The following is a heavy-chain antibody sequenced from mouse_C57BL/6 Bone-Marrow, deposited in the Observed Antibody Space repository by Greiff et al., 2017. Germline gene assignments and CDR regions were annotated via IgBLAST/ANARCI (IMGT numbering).Heavy chain of an antibody. CDR1: GFSLTSYG. V-gene: IGHV2-9*01. CDR3: AKHPLP. J-gene: IGHJ3*01. Sequence: QVQLKQSGPGLVAPSQSLSLTCTVSGFSLTSYGVDWVRQPPGKGLEWLGAVWGGGSTNYNSALMYRLSISEDNSKSQVFLKMNSRLADDTAVYYCAKHPLPWGQGTLGTVSA. CDR2: VWGGGST.